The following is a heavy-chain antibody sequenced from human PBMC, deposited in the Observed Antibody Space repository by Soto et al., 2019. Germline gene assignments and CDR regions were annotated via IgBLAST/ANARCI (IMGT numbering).Heavy chain of an antibody. Sequence: PSETLSLTCAVYGGSFSGYYWSWIRQPPGKGLEWIGEINYSGTTNYNPSLKSRVIISVDTSKNQFPLKLSSVTAADTAVYYCARDTVLARAARGQLAYWGQGTLVTVSS. CDR3: ARDTVLARAARGQLAY. D-gene: IGHD2-2*01. CDR1: GGSFSGYY. V-gene: IGHV4-34*01. CDR2: INYSGTT. J-gene: IGHJ4*02.